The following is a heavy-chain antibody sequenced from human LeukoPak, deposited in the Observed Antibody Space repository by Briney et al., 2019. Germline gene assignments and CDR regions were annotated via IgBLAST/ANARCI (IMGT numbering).Heavy chain of an antibody. CDR3: ARVVLGDTAMVNNYYYGMDV. Sequence: SVKVSCKASRYTFSSYAISWVRQAPGQGLEWMGGIIPIFGTANYAQKFQGRVTITADESTSTAYMELSSLRSEDTAVYYCARVVLGDTAMVNNYYYGMDVWGQGTTVTVSS. CDR1: RYTFSSYA. J-gene: IGHJ6*02. D-gene: IGHD5-18*01. CDR2: IIPIFGTA. V-gene: IGHV1-69*13.